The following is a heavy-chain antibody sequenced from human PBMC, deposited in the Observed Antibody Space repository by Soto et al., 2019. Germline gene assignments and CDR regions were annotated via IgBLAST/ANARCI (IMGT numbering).Heavy chain of an antibody. CDR1: GYTFTSYG. CDR3: ASDCSSTSCLGPFDY. CDR2: ISAYNGNT. V-gene: IGHV1-18*01. D-gene: IGHD2-2*01. J-gene: IGHJ4*02. Sequence: ASVKVSCKASGYTFTSYGISWVRQAPGQGLEWMGWISAYNGNTNYAQKLQGRVTMTTDTSTSTAYMELRSLRSDDTAVYYCASDCSSTSCLGPFDYWGQGTLVTVSS.